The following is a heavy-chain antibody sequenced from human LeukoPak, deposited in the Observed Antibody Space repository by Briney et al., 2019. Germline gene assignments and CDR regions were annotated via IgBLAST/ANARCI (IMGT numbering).Heavy chain of an antibody. CDR3: ARGRYDILTGYYLFDY. Sequence: PSETLSLTCTVSGGSINSSYWTWVRQPPGQGLEWIGHIYYSGDINYNPSLKSRVTISVDTSKNQFSLKLSSVTAADTAVYYCARGRYDILTGYYLFDYWGQGTLVTVSS. CDR2: IYYSGDI. V-gene: IGHV4-59*01. CDR1: GGSINSSY. J-gene: IGHJ4*02. D-gene: IGHD3-9*01.